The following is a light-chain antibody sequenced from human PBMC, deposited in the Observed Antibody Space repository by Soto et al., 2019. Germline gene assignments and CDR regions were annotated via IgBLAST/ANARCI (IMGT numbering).Light chain of an antibody. Sequence: QSALTQPASVSGSPGQSITISCTGTSSDVGGYNYVSWYQQYPGKAPKLYGVSNRPSGVSNRFSGSKSGNTASLTISGLQAEDEADYYCVAWDDSLNGHVVFGGGTKVTVL. J-gene: IGLJ2*01. CDR3: VAWDDSLNGHVV. CDR2: GVS. V-gene: IGLV2-14*01. CDR1: SSDVGGYNY.